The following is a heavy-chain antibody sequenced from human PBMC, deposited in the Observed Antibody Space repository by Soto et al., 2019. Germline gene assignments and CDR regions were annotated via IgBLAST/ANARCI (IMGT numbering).Heavy chain of an antibody. D-gene: IGHD4-17*01. J-gene: IGHJ4*02. V-gene: IGHV4-31*03. CDR1: GGSISSGGYY. CDR3: ARNDYGGNFDY. Sequence: SEILSLTCTVSGGSISSGGYYWSWIRQHPGKGLEWIGYIYYSGSTYYNPSLKSRVTISVDTSKNQFSLKLSSVTAADTAVYYCARNDYGGNFDYWGQGTLVTVSS. CDR2: IYYSGST.